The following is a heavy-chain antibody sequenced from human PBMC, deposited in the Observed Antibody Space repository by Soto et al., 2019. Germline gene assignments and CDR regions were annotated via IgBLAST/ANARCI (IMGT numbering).Heavy chain of an antibody. CDR1: GGSFSGYY. Sequence: SETLSLTCAVYGGSFSGYYWSWIRQPPGKGLEWIGEINHSGSTNYNPSLKSRVTISVDTSKNQFSLKLSSVTAADTAVYYCARAYYYYYMDVWGKGTTVTVSS. V-gene: IGHV4-34*01. CDR2: INHSGST. J-gene: IGHJ6*03. CDR3: ARAYYYYYMDV.